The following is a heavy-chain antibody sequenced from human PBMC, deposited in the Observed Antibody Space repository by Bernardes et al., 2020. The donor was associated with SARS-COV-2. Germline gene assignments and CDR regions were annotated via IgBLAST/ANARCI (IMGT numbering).Heavy chain of an antibody. CDR1: GFTFSSYA. J-gene: IGHJ4*02. CDR3: AKDMGFMDTAMDDYYFDY. V-gene: IGHV3-23*01. D-gene: IGHD5-18*01. Sequence: GSLRLSCAASGFTFSSYAMSWVRQAPGKGLEWVSAISGSGGSTYYADSGKGRFTISRDNAKNSLYLQMNSLRAEDTALYYCAKDMGFMDTAMDDYYFDYWGQGTLVTVSS. CDR2: ISGSGGST.